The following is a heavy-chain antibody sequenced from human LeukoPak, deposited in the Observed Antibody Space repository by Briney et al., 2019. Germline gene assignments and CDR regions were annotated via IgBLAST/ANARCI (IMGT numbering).Heavy chain of an antibody. V-gene: IGHV3-74*01. Sequence: GGSLRLSCAASGFTFSSYWMHWVRQAPGKGLVWVSRINSDGSSTSYADSVKGRFTISRDNAKNTLYLQMNSLRAEDTAVYYCARDQGRDYGDYPLDYWGQGTLVTVSS. CDR3: ARDQGRDYGDYPLDY. D-gene: IGHD4-17*01. CDR1: GFTFSSYW. J-gene: IGHJ4*02. CDR2: INSDGSST.